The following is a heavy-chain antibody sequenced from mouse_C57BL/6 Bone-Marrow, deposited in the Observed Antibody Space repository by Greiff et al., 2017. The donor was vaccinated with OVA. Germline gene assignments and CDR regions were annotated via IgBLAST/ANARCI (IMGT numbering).Heavy chain of an antibody. CDR1: GYTFTSYW. CDR2: IHPNSGST. CDR3: ASPYYYCSSYGIAY. J-gene: IGHJ3*01. V-gene: IGHV1-64*01. Sequence: QVQLQQPGAELVKPGASVKLSCKASGYTFTSYWMHWVKQRPGQGLEWIGMIHPNSGSTNSNEKFKSKATLTVDKSSSTAYMQLSSLTSEDSAVYDCASPYYYCSSYGIAYWGQGTLVTVSA. D-gene: IGHD1-1*01.